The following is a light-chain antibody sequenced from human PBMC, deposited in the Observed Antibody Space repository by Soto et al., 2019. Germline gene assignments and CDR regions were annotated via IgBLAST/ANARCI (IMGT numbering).Light chain of an antibody. J-gene: IGKJ1*01. Sequence: EIVLTQSPGTLSLSPGERATLSCRASQSVSSSYLAWYQQKPGQAPRLLTYGASSRATGIPDRFSGSGSGTDFTLTISRLEPEDFAVYYCQQYGSSPGRTFGQGTKVDIK. CDR2: GAS. V-gene: IGKV3-20*01. CDR3: QQYGSSPGRT. CDR1: QSVSSSY.